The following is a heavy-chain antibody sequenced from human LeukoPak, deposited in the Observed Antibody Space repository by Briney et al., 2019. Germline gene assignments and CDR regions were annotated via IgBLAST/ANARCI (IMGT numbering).Heavy chain of an antibody. CDR3: ARDYGDYSTPPDY. V-gene: IGHV1-46*01. Sequence: ASVKVSCKASGYTFTSYYMHWVRQAPGQGLEWMGIINPSGGSTSYTEKFRGRVTMTRDTSTSTVYMELSSLRSEDTAVYYCARDYGDYSTPPDYWGQGTLVTVSS. D-gene: IGHD4-17*01. J-gene: IGHJ4*02. CDR2: INPSGGST. CDR1: GYTFTSYY.